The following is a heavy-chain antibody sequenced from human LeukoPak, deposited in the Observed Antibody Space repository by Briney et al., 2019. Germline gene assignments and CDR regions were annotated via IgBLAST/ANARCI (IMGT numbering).Heavy chain of an antibody. D-gene: IGHD3-9*01. Sequence: GRSLRLSCAASGFTFSSYAIHWVRQAPGKGLEWVAVISSDGREKYYADSVKGRFTISRDNSKNTLFLQMNSLRAEDTAVYYCAKDQYYDILTGYYTDAEYFQHWGQGTLVTVSS. V-gene: IGHV3-30*18. CDR2: ISSDGREK. J-gene: IGHJ1*01. CDR3: AKDQYYDILTGYYTDAEYFQH. CDR1: GFTFSSYA.